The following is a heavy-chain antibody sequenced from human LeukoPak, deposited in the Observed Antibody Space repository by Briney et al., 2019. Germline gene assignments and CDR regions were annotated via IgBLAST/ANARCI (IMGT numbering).Heavy chain of an antibody. J-gene: IGHJ4*02. V-gene: IGHV4-34*01. CDR3: ARGGRRRYFDY. CDR2: INHSGST. Sequence: SETLSLTCAVSGGSFSGYYWSWIRHPPGKGLEWSGEINHSGSTNYTPSLKSRVTISVDTSKNQFSLKLSSVTAADTAVYYCARGGRRRYFDYWGQGTLVTVSS. CDR1: GGSFSGYY. D-gene: IGHD6-25*01.